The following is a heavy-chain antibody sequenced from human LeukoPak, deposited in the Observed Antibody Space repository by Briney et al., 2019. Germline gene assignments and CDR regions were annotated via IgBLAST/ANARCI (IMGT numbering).Heavy chain of an antibody. CDR3: ATNPHYYDSSGYSS. Sequence: ASVKVSCKVSGYTLTELSMHWVRQAPGKGLEWMGGFDPEDGGTIYAQKFQGRVTMTEDTSTDTAYMELSSLRSEDTAVYYCATNPHYYDSSGYSSWGQGTLVTVSS. CDR1: GYTLTELS. V-gene: IGHV1-24*01. CDR2: FDPEDGGT. D-gene: IGHD3-22*01. J-gene: IGHJ4*02.